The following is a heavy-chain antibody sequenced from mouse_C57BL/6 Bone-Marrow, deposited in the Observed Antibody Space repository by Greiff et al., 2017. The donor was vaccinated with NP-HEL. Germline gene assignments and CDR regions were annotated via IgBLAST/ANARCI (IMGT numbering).Heavy chain of an antibody. CDR2: IDPSDSET. CDR1: VYTFTSYW. D-gene: IGHD2-4*01. CDR3: ARWDYDGAY. J-gene: IGHJ3*01. V-gene: IGHV1-52*01. Sequence: QVQLQQPGAELVRPGSSVKLSCKASVYTFTSYWMHWVKQRPIQGLEWIGNIDPSDSETHYNQKFKDKATLTVDKSSSTAYMQLSSLTSEDSAVYYCARWDYDGAYWGQGTLVTVSA.